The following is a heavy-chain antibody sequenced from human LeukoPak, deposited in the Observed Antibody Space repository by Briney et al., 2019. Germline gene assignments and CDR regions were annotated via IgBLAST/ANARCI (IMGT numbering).Heavy chain of an antibody. CDR2: INASGGST. J-gene: IGHJ6*03. CDR3: ARGGQRAATYYYYMDV. V-gene: IGHV1-46*01. D-gene: IGHD1-1*01. Sequence: GASVKVSCKASGYIFTSYYMHWVRQAPGQGLEWLGIINASGGSTTYAQKFQGRVTMTRDMSTSTVYMELSSLRSEDTAVYYCARGGQRAATYYYYMDVWGKGTTVTVSS. CDR1: GYIFTSYY.